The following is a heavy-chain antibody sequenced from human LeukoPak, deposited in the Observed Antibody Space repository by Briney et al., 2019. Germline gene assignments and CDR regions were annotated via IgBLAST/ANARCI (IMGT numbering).Heavy chain of an antibody. CDR1: GYIFTSYW. J-gene: IGHJ6*02. D-gene: IGHD2/OR15-2a*01. CDR3: ARFLGRPIDLYYYYGMDV. V-gene: IGHV5-10-1*01. Sequence: GESLKISCKGSGYIFTSYWISWVRQMPGKGLEWMGRIDPSDSYTNYSPSFQGHVTISADKSISTAYLQWSSLKASDTAMYYCARFLGRPIDLYYYYGMDVWGQGTTVTVSS. CDR2: IDPSDSYT.